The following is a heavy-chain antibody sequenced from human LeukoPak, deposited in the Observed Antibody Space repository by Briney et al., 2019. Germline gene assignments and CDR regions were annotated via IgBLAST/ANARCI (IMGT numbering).Heavy chain of an antibody. V-gene: IGHV1-8*01. CDR2: MNPNSGNT. J-gene: IGHJ4*02. CDR3: ANEGFGVVTQGDY. D-gene: IGHD3-3*01. Sequence: GASVKVSCKASGYTFTSYDINWVRQATGQGLEWMGWMNPNSGNTGYAQKFQGRVTMTRNTSISTAYMELSSLRAEDTAVYYCANEGFGVVTQGDYWGQGTLVTVSS. CDR1: GYTFTSYD.